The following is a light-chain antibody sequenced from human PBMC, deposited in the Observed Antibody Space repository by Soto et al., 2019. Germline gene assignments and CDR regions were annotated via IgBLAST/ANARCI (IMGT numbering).Light chain of an antibody. CDR3: QQYNTYLWT. V-gene: IGKV1-5*03. CDR1: QTVNIW. CDR2: KAS. Sequence: DIQMTQSPPTLSASVGDRVTITCRASQTVNIWLAWYQQKPGKAPKPLIYKASSLESGVPSRFSGSGSGTEFTLTISSLQPDDFATYYCQQYNTYLWTFGQGTKVDIK. J-gene: IGKJ1*01.